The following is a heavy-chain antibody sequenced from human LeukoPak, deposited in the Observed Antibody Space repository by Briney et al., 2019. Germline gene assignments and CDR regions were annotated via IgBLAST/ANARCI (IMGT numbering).Heavy chain of an antibody. CDR3: ARDSSGWFLDAFDI. Sequence: GGSLRLSCAASGFTFSSYWMSWVRQAPGKGLEWVANIKQDGSEKHYVDSVKGRFTISRDNAKNSLYLQMNSLRAEDTAVYYCARDSSGWFLDAFDIWGQGTMVTVSS. J-gene: IGHJ3*02. CDR2: IKQDGSEK. V-gene: IGHV3-7*01. CDR1: GFTFSSYW. D-gene: IGHD6-19*01.